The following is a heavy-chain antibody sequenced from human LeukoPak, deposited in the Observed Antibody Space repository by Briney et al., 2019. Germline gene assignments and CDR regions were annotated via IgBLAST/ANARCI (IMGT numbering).Heavy chain of an antibody. J-gene: IGHJ4*02. CDR1: GGSIRSYY. CDR2: IYYSGST. CDR3: ARWTIFGVGSFDY. Sequence: PSETLSLTCTVSGGSIRSYYWSWIRQPPGKGLEWIGYIYYSGSTYYNPSLKSRLTISVDTSKNQFSLKLTSVTAADTAVYYCARWTIFGVGSFDYWGQGSLVTVSS. V-gene: IGHV4-59*12. D-gene: IGHD3-3*01.